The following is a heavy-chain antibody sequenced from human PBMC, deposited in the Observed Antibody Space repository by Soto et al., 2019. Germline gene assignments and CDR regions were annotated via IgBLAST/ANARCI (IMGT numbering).Heavy chain of an antibody. V-gene: IGHV3-30*18. CDR3: AKGAAPQTYYYDSSGYYYGY. Sequence: PGGSLRLSCAASGLTFSSYGMHWVRQAPGKGLEWVAVISYDGSNKYYADSVKGRFTISRDHSKNTLYLQMNSLRAEDTAVYYCAKGAAPQTYYYDSSGYYYGYWGQGTLVTVSS. CDR1: GLTFSSYG. J-gene: IGHJ4*02. CDR2: ISYDGSNK. D-gene: IGHD3-22*01.